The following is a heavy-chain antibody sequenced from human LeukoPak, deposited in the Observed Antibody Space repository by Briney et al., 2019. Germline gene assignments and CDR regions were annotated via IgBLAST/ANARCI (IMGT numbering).Heavy chain of an antibody. CDR2: INHSGST. CDR3: ARDGGMVRGVIVPLYFDY. Sequence: SETLSLTCAVYGGSFSGYYWSWIRQPPGKGLEWIGEINHSGSTNYNPSLKSRVTISVDTSKNQFSLKLSSVTAADTAVYYCARDGGMVRGVIVPLYFDYWGQGTLVTVSS. V-gene: IGHV4-34*01. CDR1: GGSFSGYY. J-gene: IGHJ4*02. D-gene: IGHD3-10*01.